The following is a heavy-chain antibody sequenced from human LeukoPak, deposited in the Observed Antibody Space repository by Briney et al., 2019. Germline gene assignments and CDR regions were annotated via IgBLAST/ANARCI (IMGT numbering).Heavy chain of an antibody. CDR2: ISSSSSTI. J-gene: IGHJ6*03. CDR3: ARDLRYYYMDV. CDR1: GFTFSSYS. V-gene: IGHV3-48*01. Sequence: PGGSLRLSCAASGFTFSSYSMNWVRQAPGKGLEWVSYISSSSSTIYYADSVKGRFTISRDNAKNSLYLQMNSLRAEDTAVYYCARDLRYYYMDVWGKGTTVTVSS.